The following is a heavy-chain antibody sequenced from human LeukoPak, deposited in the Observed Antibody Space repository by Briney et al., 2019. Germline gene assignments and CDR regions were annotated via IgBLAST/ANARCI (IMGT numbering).Heavy chain of an antibody. CDR1: GFTFSSYS. Sequence: GGSLRLSCAASGFTFSSYSMNWVRQAPGKGLEWVSAISGSGGSTYYADSVKGRFTISRDNSKNTLYLQMNSLRAEDTAVYYCAKEWQSSSWHDLFDPWGQGTLVTVSS. V-gene: IGHV3-23*01. CDR3: AKEWQSSSWHDLFDP. D-gene: IGHD6-13*01. CDR2: ISGSGGST. J-gene: IGHJ5*02.